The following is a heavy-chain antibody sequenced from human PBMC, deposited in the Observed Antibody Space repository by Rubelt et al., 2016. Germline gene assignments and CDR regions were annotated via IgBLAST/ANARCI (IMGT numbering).Heavy chain of an antibody. Sequence: AASGFTFTTAGMTWIRQAPGGGLEWVSYISGSSKTIYYADSVKGRFTISRDNAKNSLYLQMNSLRDEDTAVYYCARDWATRYYFDYWGQGALVTVSS. CDR2: ISGSSKTI. V-gene: IGHV3-48*02. CDR3: ARDWATRYYFDY. J-gene: IGHJ4*02. CDR1: GFTFTTAG. D-gene: IGHD5-12*01.